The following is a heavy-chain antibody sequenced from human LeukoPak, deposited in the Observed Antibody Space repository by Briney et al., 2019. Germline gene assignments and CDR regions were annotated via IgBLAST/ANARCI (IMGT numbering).Heavy chain of an antibody. CDR1: GGSVSSGSYY. Sequence: PSQTLSLTCTVSGGSVSSGSYYWSWIRQPAGKGLEWIGRIYTSGSTNYNPSLTSRVTISVDTSKNQFSLKLSSVTAADTAVYYCARWDMVRGNFVYWGQGTLVTVSS. J-gene: IGHJ4*02. V-gene: IGHV4-61*02. D-gene: IGHD3-10*01. CDR3: ARWDMVRGNFVY. CDR2: IYTSGST.